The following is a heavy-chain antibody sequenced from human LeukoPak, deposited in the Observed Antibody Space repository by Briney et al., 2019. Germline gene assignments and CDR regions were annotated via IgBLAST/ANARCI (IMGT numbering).Heavy chain of an antibody. V-gene: IGHV3-21*01. CDR1: GFTFNSYN. J-gene: IGHJ3*02. CDR3: ARPIYYYDSSAFDI. D-gene: IGHD3-22*01. Sequence: GGSLRLSCAASGFTFNSYNMNWVRQAPGKGLEWVSSISSSSSYIYYADSVKGRFTISRDNAKNSLYLQMNSLRAEGTAVYYCARPIYYYDSSAFDIWGQGTMVTVSS. CDR2: ISSSSSYI.